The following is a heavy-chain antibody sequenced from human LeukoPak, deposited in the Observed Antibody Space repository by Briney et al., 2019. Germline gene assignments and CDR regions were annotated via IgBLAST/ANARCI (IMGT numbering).Heavy chain of an antibody. V-gene: IGHV5-10-1*01. Sequence: GESLKISCRGSGYSFTSYWISWVRQMPGKGLEWMGRVDPSDSYTNYSPSFQGHVTISADKSITTAYLQWSSLKASDTAMYYCATLYYYDSSGYYSNFDYWGQGTLVTVSS. CDR3: ATLYYYDSSGYYSNFDY. CDR1: GYSFTSYW. CDR2: VDPSDSYT. D-gene: IGHD3-22*01. J-gene: IGHJ4*02.